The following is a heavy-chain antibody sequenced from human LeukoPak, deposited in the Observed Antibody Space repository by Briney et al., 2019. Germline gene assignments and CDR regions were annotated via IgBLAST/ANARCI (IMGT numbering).Heavy chain of an antibody. CDR2: ISVSSTYI. D-gene: IGHD5-24*01. CDR1: GFTFSSYN. J-gene: IGHJ4*02. CDR3: AKEGRSLQTY. Sequence: PGGSLRLSCAASGFTFSSYNMNWVRQAPGKGLEWVSYISVSSTYIFYADSLKGRFTISRDNAKNSLYLQMNSLRVEDTAVYYCAKEGRSLQTYWGQGTLVTVSS. V-gene: IGHV3-21*04.